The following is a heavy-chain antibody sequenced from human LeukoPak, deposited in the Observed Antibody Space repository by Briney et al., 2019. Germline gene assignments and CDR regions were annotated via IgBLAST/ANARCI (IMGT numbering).Heavy chain of an antibody. CDR2: ISTRSSYI. CDR1: GFTFSSYS. CDR3: ARGTLNIPGEHGAFDY. J-gene: IGHJ4*02. V-gene: IGHV3-21*01. Sequence: GGSLRLSCAASGFTFSSYSMNWVRQAPGKGLEWGASISTRSSYIHYADSVKGRFTISRDNAKNSLYLQMNSLRAEDTAVYYCARGTLNIPGEHGAFDYWGQGTLVTVSS. D-gene: IGHD1-14*01.